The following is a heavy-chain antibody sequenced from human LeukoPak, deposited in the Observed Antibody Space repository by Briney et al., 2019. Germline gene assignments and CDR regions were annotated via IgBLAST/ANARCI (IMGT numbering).Heavy chain of an antibody. CDR2: ISYDGSNK. CDR1: GFTFSSYA. Sequence: GRSLRLSCAASGFTFSSYAMHWVRQAPGKGLEWVAVISYDGSNKYYADSVKGRFTISRDNSKNTLYLQMNSLRAEDTAVYYCAKDLTMVRGVSSDAFDIWGQGTMVTVSS. CDR3: AKDLTMVRGVSSDAFDI. D-gene: IGHD3-10*01. V-gene: IGHV3-30-3*01. J-gene: IGHJ3*02.